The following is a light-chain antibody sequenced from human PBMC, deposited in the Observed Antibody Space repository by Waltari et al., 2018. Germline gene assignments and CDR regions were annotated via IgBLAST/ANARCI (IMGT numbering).Light chain of an antibody. J-gene: IGLJ3*02. CDR3: ALYMGSGIWV. Sequence: TVVPPEPSLPVSPGGTVTLTCGSSSGAPSTTSFATWYQQTPGQAPRTLVYKANARSSGVPDRFSGSILGNTAALTITGAQADDESDYYCALYMGSGIWVFGGGTRLTVL. V-gene: IGLV8-61*01. CDR2: KAN. CDR1: SGAPSTTSF.